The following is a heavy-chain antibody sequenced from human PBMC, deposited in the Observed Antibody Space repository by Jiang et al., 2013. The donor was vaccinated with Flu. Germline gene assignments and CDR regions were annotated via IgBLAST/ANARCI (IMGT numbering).Heavy chain of an antibody. V-gene: IGHV3-30*18. J-gene: IGHJ5*02. CDR1: GFIFSNYA. D-gene: IGHD6-19*01. CDR2: ISFDVSNK. Sequence: QLVESGGGVVQPGRSLRLSCAASGFIFSNYAMHWVRQAPGKGLEWVALISFDVSNKYYPDSLKGRFTVSRDNSKNTLYLQINSLRAEDTAVYYCAKESGYASGWSGFDPWGQGTLVT. CDR3: AKESGYASGWSGFDP.